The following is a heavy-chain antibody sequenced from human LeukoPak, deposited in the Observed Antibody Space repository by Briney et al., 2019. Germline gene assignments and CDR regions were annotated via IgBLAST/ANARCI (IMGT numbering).Heavy chain of an antibody. CDR1: GGSFSGYY. V-gene: IGHV4-34*01. D-gene: IGHD6-6*01. Sequence: PSETLSPTCAVYGGSFSGYYWSWIRQPPGKGLEWIGEINHSGSTNYNPSLKSRVTISVDTSKNQFSLKLSSVTAADTAVYYCARVGSSPPYFDYWGQGTLVTVSS. J-gene: IGHJ4*02. CDR3: ARVGSSPPYFDY. CDR2: INHSGST.